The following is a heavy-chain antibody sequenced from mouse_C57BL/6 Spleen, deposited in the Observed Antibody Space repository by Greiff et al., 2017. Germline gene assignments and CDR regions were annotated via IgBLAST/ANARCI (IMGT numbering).Heavy chain of an antibody. CDR2: IYPGSGST. D-gene: IGHD2-2*01. J-gene: IGHJ4*01. V-gene: IGHV1-55*01. CDR1: GYTFTSYW. CDR3: ARLEVTRGYAMDY. Sequence: QVQLQQPGAELVKPGASVKMSCKASGYTFTSYWITWVKQRPGQGLEWIGDIYPGSGSTTYNEKFKSKATLTVDTSSSTAYMQLSSLTSEDSAVYYCARLEVTRGYAMDYWGQGTSVTVSS.